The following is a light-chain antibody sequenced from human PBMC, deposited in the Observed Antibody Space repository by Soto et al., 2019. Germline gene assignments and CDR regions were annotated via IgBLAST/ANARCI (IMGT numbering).Light chain of an antibody. CDR2: GAT. CDR3: QQYKKWWT. Sequence: IVMRQSLDTLAVSLGKRVTLSCRASQSISGDLAWYQQKPGQAPRLLVLGATTRATGIPVRFSGSGSGTEFTLTITNLQSEDSALYFCQQYKKWWTFGQGTKV. CDR1: QSISGD. V-gene: IGKV3-15*01. J-gene: IGKJ1*01.